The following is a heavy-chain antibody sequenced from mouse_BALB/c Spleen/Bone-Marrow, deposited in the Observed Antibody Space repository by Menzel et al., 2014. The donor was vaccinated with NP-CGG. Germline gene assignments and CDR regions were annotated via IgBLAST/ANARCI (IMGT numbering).Heavy chain of an antibody. Sequence: EVQGVESGGGLVQPGGSRKLSCAASGLTFSSFGMHWVRQAPEKGLEWIAYISSDSGAIFYADTVKGRFTISRDNPENTLFLQMTSLRSEDTAIYFCTRGGNWEDFDYWGQGTTLTVSS. D-gene: IGHD4-1*01. CDR2: ISSDSGAI. CDR1: GLTFSSFG. J-gene: IGHJ2*01. V-gene: IGHV5-17*02. CDR3: TRGGNWEDFDY.